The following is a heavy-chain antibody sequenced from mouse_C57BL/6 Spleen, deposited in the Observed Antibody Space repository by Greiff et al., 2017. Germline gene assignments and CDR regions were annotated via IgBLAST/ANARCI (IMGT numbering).Heavy chain of an antibody. CDR2: IYPGDGDT. J-gene: IGHJ4*01. V-gene: IGHV1-82*01. Sequence: VQLQESGPELVKPGASVKISCKASGYAFSSSWMNWVKQRPGKGLEWIGRIYPGDGDTNYNGKFKGKATLTADKSSSTAYMQLSSLTSEDSAVYFCARGEGYDGYYYAMDYWGQGTSVTVSS. D-gene: IGHD2-2*01. CDR1: GYAFSSSW. CDR3: ARGEGYDGYYYAMDY.